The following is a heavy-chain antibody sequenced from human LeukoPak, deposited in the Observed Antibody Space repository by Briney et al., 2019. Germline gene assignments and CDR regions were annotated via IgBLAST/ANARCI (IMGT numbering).Heavy chain of an antibody. CDR3: AREAGAEQLVLFYYYYMDV. V-gene: IGHV3-30*02. CDR1: GFTFSNYA. Sequence: GGSLRLSCAASGFTFSNYAMSWVRQAPGKGLEWVAYLRFDGSNRYFADSVKGRFTISRDNSKNTLYLQMNSLRAEDTAVYYCAREAGAEQLVLFYYYYMDVWGKGTTVTVSS. J-gene: IGHJ6*03. CDR2: LRFDGSNR. D-gene: IGHD6-6*01.